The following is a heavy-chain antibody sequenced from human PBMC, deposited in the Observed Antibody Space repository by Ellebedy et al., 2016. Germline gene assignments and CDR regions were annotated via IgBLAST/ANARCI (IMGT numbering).Heavy chain of an antibody. D-gene: IGHD3-3*01. V-gene: IGHV1-2*02. Sequence: ASVKVSCXASGYTFTGYYMHWVRQAPGQGLEWMGWINPNSGGTNYAQKFQGRVTTTRDTSISTAYMELSRLRSDDTAVYYCAGIRFLEWLTPGYYYYYGMDVWGQGTTVTVSS. CDR1: GYTFTGYY. CDR2: INPNSGGT. J-gene: IGHJ6*02. CDR3: AGIRFLEWLTPGYYYYYGMDV.